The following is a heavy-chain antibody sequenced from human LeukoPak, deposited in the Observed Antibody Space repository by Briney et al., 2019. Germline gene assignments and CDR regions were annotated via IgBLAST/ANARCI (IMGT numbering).Heavy chain of an antibody. CDR3: ARTLEGSNWLDP. D-gene: IGHD1-26*01. V-gene: IGHV4-59*12. J-gene: IGHJ5*02. Sequence: PSETLSLTCTVSGGSISSYYWTWIRQPPGKGLEWIGYVYYSGSTNYNPSLKSRVTISVDTSKNQFSLKLSSVTAADTAVYYCARTLEGSNWLDPWGQGTLVTVSS. CDR1: GGSISSYY. CDR2: VYYSGST.